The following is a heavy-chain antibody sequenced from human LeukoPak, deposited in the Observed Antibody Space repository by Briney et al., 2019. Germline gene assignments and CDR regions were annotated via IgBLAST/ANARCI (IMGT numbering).Heavy chain of an antibody. D-gene: IGHD6-13*01. J-gene: IGHJ5*02. CDR3: ARPRIAAAGTGDWFDP. V-gene: IGHV4-30-4*08. CDR2: IYYSGST. Sequence: TLSLTCTVSGGSISSGDYYWSWIRQPPGKGLEWIGYIYYSGSTYYNPSLKSRVTISVDTSKNQFSLKLSSVTAADTAVYYCARPRIAAAGTGDWFDPWGQGTLVTVSS. CDR1: GGSISSGDYY.